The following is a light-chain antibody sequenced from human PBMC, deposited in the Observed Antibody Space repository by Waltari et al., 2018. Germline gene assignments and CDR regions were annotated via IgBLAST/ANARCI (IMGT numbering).Light chain of an antibody. CDR1: QSVLYSSNNKNY. Sequence: DIVMTQSPDSLAVSLGERATINCKSSQSVLYSSNNKNYLAWYQQKPGQTPKLLIYWASTRESGVPDRFSGSGSGTDFTLTISSLQAEDVAVYYCQQYYSTLSWTFGQGTKVEIK. CDR2: WAS. V-gene: IGKV4-1*01. CDR3: QQYYSTLSWT. J-gene: IGKJ1*01.